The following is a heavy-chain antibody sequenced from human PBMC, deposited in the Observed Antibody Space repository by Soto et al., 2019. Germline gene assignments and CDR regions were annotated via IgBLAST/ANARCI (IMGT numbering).Heavy chain of an antibody. D-gene: IGHD2-21*01. Sequence: QVQLQESGPGLVKPLETVLLTCTVSGGSVIDDYWNWIRQSPGKGLEWIGYVHNSGSTIYNPSLKRRVSISLDRSKKQFSLKLTSVTAADTAVYYCARGNDWKSSTFDVWGHGTMVSVSS. V-gene: IGHV4-59*02. CDR2: VHNSGST. CDR1: GGSVIDDY. CDR3: ARGNDWKSSTFDV. J-gene: IGHJ3*01.